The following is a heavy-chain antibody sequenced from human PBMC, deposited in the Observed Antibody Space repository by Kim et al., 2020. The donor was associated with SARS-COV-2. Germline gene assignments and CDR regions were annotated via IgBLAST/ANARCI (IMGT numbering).Heavy chain of an antibody. J-gene: IGHJ5*02. D-gene: IGHD5-18*01. Sequence: GRFTISRDNAKNSMYLQMNSLRVEDTTVYYCARVLGTRGYSYVIPYSWFDPWGQGTLVTVSS. CDR3: ARVLGTRGYSYVIPYSWFDP. V-gene: IGHV3-11*06.